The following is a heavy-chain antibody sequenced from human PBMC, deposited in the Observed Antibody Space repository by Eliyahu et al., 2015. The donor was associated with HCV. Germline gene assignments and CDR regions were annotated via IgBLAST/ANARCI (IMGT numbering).Heavy chain of an antibody. Sequence: QVQLVESGGGLVKPGGSLRLSCAASGFXFXDYYMSWXPRAPGKGLEWVSYISSSGSTIYYADSVKGRFTISRDNAKNSLYLQMNSLRAEDTAVYYCASDPHSYCSGGSCYGAARPRFDPWGQGTLVTVSS. V-gene: IGHV3-11*01. CDR1: GFXFXDYY. D-gene: IGHD2-15*01. CDR2: ISSSGSTI. J-gene: IGHJ5*02. CDR3: ASDPHSYCSGGSCYGAARPRFDP.